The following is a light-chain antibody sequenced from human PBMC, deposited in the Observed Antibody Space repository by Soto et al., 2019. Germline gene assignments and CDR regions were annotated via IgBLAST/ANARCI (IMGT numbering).Light chain of an antibody. CDR3: HHFGSSRHT. Sequence: EIVMTQSPATLSVSPGERATLSCRASQSVSSNLAWYQQKPGQAPRLLIYGASTRATGIPARFSGSGSGTEFTLTISSLQSEDFAVYYCHHFGSSRHTFGQGTKVEIK. CDR2: GAS. V-gene: IGKV3-15*01. CDR1: QSVSSN. J-gene: IGKJ2*01.